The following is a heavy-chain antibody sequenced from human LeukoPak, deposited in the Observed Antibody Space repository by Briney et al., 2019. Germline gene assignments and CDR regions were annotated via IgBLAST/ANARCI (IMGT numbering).Heavy chain of an antibody. CDR2: IYRSGTT. CDR1: GYSISSGHY. CDR3: ARTYTDFPGVY. D-gene: IGHD2-2*02. Sequence: PSETLSLTCTVSGYSISSGHYWGWIRQPSGKGLEWIGSIYRSGTTYYNPSLKSRVTIAVDTSKNKNRISPSLTSVTAADTAEYYYARTYTDFPGVYWGQGTLVTVSS. J-gene: IGHJ4*02. V-gene: IGHV4-38-2*02.